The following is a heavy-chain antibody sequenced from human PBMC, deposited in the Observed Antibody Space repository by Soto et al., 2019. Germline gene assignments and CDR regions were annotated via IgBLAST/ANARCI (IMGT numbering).Heavy chain of an antibody. CDR1: GFTFSSYW. CDR2: IKPDGSEK. D-gene: IGHD3-3*01. V-gene: IGHV3-7*01. Sequence: EVQLVESGGGLVQPGGPLRLSCAASGFTFSSYWMTWVRQAPGKGLEWVANIKPDGSEKYYVDSVKGRFTVSRDNAKNSLYLQMDSPRAEDTAVYYCARGVTTGVDAFDMWGQGTMVTVSS. J-gene: IGHJ3*02. CDR3: ARGVTTGVDAFDM.